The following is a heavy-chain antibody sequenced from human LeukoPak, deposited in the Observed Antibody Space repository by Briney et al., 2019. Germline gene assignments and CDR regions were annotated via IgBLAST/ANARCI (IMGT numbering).Heavy chain of an antibody. V-gene: IGHV1-18*04. D-gene: IGHD6-6*01. CDR2: ISAYNGNT. CDR1: GYTFTSYY. J-gene: IGHJ5*02. CDR3: ASVYSSSFDH. Sequence: GASVKVSCKASGYTFTSYYMHWVRQAPGQGLEWMGWISAYNGNTNYAQKLQGRVTMTTDTSTSTAYKELRSLRSDDTAVYYCASVYSSSFDHWGQGTLVTVSS.